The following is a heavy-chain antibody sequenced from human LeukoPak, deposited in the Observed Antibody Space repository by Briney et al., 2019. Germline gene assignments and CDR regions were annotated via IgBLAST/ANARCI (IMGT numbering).Heavy chain of an antibody. CDR2: ISSSSSYI. D-gene: IGHD5-18*01. CDR3: ARDPGGGYSYGQFDY. J-gene: IGHJ4*02. CDR1: GFTFSSYG. Sequence: PGGSLRLSCAASGFTFSSYGMHWVRQAPGKGLEWVSSISSSSSYIYYADSVKGRFTISRDNAKNSLYLQMNSLRAEDTAVYYCARDPGGGYSYGQFDYWGQGTLVTVSS. V-gene: IGHV3-21*01.